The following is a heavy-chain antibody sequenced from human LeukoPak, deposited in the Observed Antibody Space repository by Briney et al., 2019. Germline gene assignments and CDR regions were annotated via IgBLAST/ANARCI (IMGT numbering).Heavy chain of an antibody. J-gene: IGHJ5*02. CDR2: ISGSGGST. Sequence: GGSLRLSCAASGFTFSSYGMSWVRQAPGKGLEWVSAISGSGGSTYYADSVKGRFTISRDNAKNSLYLQMNSLRAEDTAVYYCARDRGTAMAPGPFDPWGQGTLVTVSS. CDR3: ARDRGTAMAPGPFDP. D-gene: IGHD5-18*01. CDR1: GFTFSSYG. V-gene: IGHV3-23*01.